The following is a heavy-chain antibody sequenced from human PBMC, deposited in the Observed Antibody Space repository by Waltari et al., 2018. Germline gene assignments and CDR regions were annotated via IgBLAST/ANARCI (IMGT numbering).Heavy chain of an antibody. Sequence: EVQLVESGGGLVQPGGSLRLSCAASGFTFRRYWMSWVRQAPGKGLEWVANIKQDGSEKYYVDSVKGRFTISRDNAKNSLYLQMNSLRAEDTAVYYCARHRFLWDAFDIWGQGTMVTVSS. J-gene: IGHJ3*02. CDR2: IKQDGSEK. CDR3: ARHRFLWDAFDI. D-gene: IGHD3-3*01. V-gene: IGHV3-7*01. CDR1: GFTFRRYW.